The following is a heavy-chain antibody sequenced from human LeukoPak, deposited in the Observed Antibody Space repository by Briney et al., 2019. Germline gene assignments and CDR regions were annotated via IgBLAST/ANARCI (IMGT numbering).Heavy chain of an antibody. CDR3: AKSDCGTIGCKLLDY. J-gene: IGHJ4*02. D-gene: IGHD2-21*01. Sequence: GGSLRLSCAASGFTFSSYGMHWVRQAPGKGLEWVAFIRYDGSNKYYADSVRGRFTISRDNSKNTLSLQLNGLRADDTAIYYCAKSDCGTIGCKLLDYWGQGTLVTVSS. CDR1: GFTFSSYG. V-gene: IGHV3-30*02. CDR2: IRYDGSNK.